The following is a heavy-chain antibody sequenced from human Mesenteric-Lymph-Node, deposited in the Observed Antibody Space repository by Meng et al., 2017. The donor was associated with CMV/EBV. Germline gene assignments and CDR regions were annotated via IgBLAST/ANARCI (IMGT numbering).Heavy chain of an antibody. CDR3: ARDRGLLATAVNLDY. CDR2: ISSSSSYI. CDR1: GFTFSSYS. V-gene: IGHV3-21*01. J-gene: IGHJ4*02. Sequence: GESLKISCAASGFTFSSYSMNWVRQAPGKGLEWVSSISSSSSYIYYADSVKGRFTISRDNAKNSLYLQMNSLRAEDTAVYYCARDRGLLATAVNLDYWGQGTLVTVSS. D-gene: IGHD3-10*01.